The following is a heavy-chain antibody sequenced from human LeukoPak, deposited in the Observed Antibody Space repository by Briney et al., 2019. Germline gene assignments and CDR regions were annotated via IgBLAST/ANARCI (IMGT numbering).Heavy chain of an antibody. Sequence: SQTLSLTCTVSGGSISSGSYYWRWIRQPAGKGLEWIGRIYTSGSTNYNPSLKSRVTISVDTSKNQFSLKLSSVTAADTAVYYCARERGYSGYDFAGDWFDPWGQGTLVTVSS. CDR1: GGSISSGSYY. CDR3: ARERGYSGYDFAGDWFDP. D-gene: IGHD5-12*01. J-gene: IGHJ5*02. CDR2: IYTSGST. V-gene: IGHV4-61*02.